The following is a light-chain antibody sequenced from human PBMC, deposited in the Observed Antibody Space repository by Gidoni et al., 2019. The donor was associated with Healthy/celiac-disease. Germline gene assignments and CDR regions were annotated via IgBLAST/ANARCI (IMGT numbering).Light chain of an antibody. CDR2: AAS. CDR3: QQTYTTPLT. V-gene: IGKV1-39*01. Sequence: DIQMTQSPSSLSASVGDRVTITGRESQSISSYLNWYQQKPGKAPELLIYAASSLQSGVPSRFSGSGSGTDFTLTISSLQPEDFVTYYCQQTYTTPLTFGGGTKVEIK. CDR1: QSISSY. J-gene: IGKJ4*01.